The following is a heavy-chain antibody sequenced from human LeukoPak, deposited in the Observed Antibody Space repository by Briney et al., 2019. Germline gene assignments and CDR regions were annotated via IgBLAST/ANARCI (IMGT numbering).Heavy chain of an antibody. Sequence: GGSLRLSCAASGFTFSSYSMNWVRQAPGKGLEWVSSISSSSSYIYYADSVKGRFTISRDNAKNSLYLQMNSLRAEDTAVYHCARDVYPLDRAAFDIWGQGTMVTVSS. CDR2: ISSSSSYI. V-gene: IGHV3-21*01. D-gene: IGHD5/OR15-5a*01. CDR3: ARDVYPLDRAAFDI. J-gene: IGHJ3*02. CDR1: GFTFSSYS.